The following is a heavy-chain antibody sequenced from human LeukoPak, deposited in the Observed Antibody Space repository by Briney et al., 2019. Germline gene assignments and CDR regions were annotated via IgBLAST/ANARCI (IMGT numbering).Heavy chain of an antibody. CDR3: ARVLRYWYDAFDI. Sequence: ASVKVSCKASGGTFRFYSISWVRQAPGQGLEWMGWINTNTGNPTYAQGFTGRFVFSLDTSVSTAYLQISSLRAEDTAVYYCARVLRYWYDAFDIWGQGTMVTVSS. CDR1: GGTFRFYS. CDR2: INTNTGNP. J-gene: IGHJ3*02. V-gene: IGHV7-4-1*02. D-gene: IGHD1-14*01.